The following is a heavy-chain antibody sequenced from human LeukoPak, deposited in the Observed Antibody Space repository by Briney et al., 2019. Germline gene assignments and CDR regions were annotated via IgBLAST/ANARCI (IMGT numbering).Heavy chain of an antibody. CDR3: ARDAAVQHLGYYYYYTDV. CDR2: IKQDGSEK. J-gene: IGHJ6*03. Sequence: GGSLRLSCAASGFTFSSYWMSWVRQAPGKGLEWEANIKQDGSEKYYVDSVKGRFTISRDNAKNSLYLQMNSLRAEDTAVYYCARDAAVQHLGYYYYYTDVWGKGTTVTVSS. CDR1: GFTFSSYW. D-gene: IGHD6-13*01. V-gene: IGHV3-7*01.